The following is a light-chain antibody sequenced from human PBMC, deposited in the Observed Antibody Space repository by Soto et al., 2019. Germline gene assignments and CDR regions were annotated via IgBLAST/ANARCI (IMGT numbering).Light chain of an antibody. J-gene: IGLJ3*02. CDR1: SGDVGFYDF. CDR2: GVT. CDR3: TSYTGSSTYL. Sequence: QSALTQPASMSGSPGQSITISRTGTSGDVGFYDFVSWYQQHPGKVPRLIIYGVTKRPSGVSHRFSGSKSGNTASLTISGLQVEDEADYSCTSYTGSSTYLFGGGTKLTVL. V-gene: IGLV2-14*03.